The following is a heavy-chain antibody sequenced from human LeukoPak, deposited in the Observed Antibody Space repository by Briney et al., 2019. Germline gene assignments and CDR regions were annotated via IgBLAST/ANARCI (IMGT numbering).Heavy chain of an antibody. J-gene: IGHJ5*02. CDR2: IIPIFCTA. CDR3: AREGGPLGYCSSTSCPNWFDP. D-gene: IGHD2-2*01. Sequence: SVKVSCKASGGTFSSYAISWVRQAPGQGLEWMGGIIPIFCTANYAQKFQGRVTITADESTSTAYMELSSLRSEDTAVYYCAREGGPLGYCSSTSCPNWFDPWGQGTLVTVSS. CDR1: GGTFSSYA. V-gene: IGHV1-69*13.